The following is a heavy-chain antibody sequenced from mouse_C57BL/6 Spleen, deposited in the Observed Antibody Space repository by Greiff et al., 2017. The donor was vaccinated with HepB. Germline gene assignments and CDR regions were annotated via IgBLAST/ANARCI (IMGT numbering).Heavy chain of an antibody. J-gene: IGHJ3*01. D-gene: IGHD2-4*01. CDR1: GYTFTSYW. Sequence: QVQLQQPGAELVKPGASVKMSCKASGYTFTSYWITWVKQRPGQGLEWIGDIYPGSGSTNYNEKFKSKATLTVDTSSSTAYMQLSSLTSEDSAVYYCARNDYDYGRFAYWGQGTLVTVSA. CDR2: IYPGSGST. V-gene: IGHV1-55*01. CDR3: ARNDYDYGRFAY.